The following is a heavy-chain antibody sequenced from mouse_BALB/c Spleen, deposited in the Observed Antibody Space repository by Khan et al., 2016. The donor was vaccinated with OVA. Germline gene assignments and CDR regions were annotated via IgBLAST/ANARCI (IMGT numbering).Heavy chain of an antibody. V-gene: IGHV3-6*02. J-gene: IGHJ2*01. CDR2: ISYDGNN. Sequence: VQLKQSGPGLVKPSQSLSLTCSVTGYLITSGCYWNWIRQFPGKKLEWMGHISYDGNNNYNPSLKNRISITRDTSKNQFFLRLNSVTTEDTATXYCARDEGYYYGDYFDYWGQGTTLTVSS. D-gene: IGHD1-1*01. CDR3: ARDEGYYYGDYFDY. CDR1: GYLITSGCY.